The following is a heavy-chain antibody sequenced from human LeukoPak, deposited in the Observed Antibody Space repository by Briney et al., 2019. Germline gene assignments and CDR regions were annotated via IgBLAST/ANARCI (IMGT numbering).Heavy chain of an antibody. CDR2: ISSTSIHI. CDR1: GFTFSGYS. Sequence: WGSLRLSCAASGFTFSGYSMIWVRQSPGQGLEWISSISSTSIHIYYADSLKGRFTISRDNAKDSLFLQMNSLRAEDTAVYYCARDLFDYWGQGILVTVSS. V-gene: IGHV3-21*01. CDR3: ARDLFDY. J-gene: IGHJ4*02.